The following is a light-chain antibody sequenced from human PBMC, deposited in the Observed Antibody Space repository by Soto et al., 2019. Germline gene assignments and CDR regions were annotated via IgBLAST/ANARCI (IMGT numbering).Light chain of an antibody. CDR2: RNT. V-gene: IGLV1-44*01. CDR1: TSNIGSKT. CDR3: AAWDDSLNGWV. Sequence: QLVLPQPPSASGTPGQRVTISCSGGTSNIGSKTVTWYQQLPGTAPKLLIYRNTQRPSGVPDRFSGSKSGTSASLAISGLQSEDEADYCCAAWDDSLNGWVFGGGTKLTVL. J-gene: IGLJ3*02.